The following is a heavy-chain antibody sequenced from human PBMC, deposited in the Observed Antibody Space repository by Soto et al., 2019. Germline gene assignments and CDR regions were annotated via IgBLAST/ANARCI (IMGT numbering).Heavy chain of an antibody. V-gene: IGHV1-8*01. Sequence: EASVKVSCKASGYTFTDYDINWMRQATGQGLEWMGWMNPNNGNTGYAQKFQGRVTMTRDTSTSTAYMELSSLTSDDTAVYYCARNTRQTGDFDYWGQGTLVTVSS. J-gene: IGHJ4*02. CDR3: ARNTRQTGDFDY. CDR2: MNPNNGNT. CDR1: GYTFTDYD. D-gene: IGHD7-27*01.